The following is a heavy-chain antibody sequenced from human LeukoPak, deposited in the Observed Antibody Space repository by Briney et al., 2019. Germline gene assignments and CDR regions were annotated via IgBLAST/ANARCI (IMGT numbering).Heavy chain of an antibody. V-gene: IGHV1-2*02. CDR1: GYTFTSYY. CDR2: INPNSGGT. CDR3: ARGGSRTYYYDSSGYYLGDY. D-gene: IGHD3-22*01. Sequence: GASVKVSCKASGYTFTSYYMHWVRQAPGQGLEWVGWINPNSGGTNYAQKFQGRVTMTRDTSISTAYMELSRLRSDDTAVYYCARGGSRTYYYDSSGYYLGDYWGQGTLVTVSS. J-gene: IGHJ4*02.